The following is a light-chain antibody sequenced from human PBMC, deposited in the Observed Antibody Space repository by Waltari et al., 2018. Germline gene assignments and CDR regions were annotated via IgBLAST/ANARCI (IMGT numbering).Light chain of an antibody. CDR1: LSLLYNSNNNNY. Sequence: DIVMTQSPESLAVSLGERATINCKSSLSLLYNSNNNNYLAWYPQKPGQPPKLLIYWASTRESGVPGRFSGSGSRTDFTLTISSLQAEDVAVYFCQQYYNTPLTFGPGTKVDVK. J-gene: IGKJ3*01. V-gene: IGKV4-1*01. CDR2: WAS. CDR3: QQYYNTPLT.